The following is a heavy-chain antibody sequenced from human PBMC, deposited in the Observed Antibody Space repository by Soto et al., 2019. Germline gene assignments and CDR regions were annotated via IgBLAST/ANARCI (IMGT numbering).Heavy chain of an antibody. D-gene: IGHD4-17*01. CDR2: IIPIFGTA. Sequence: QVQLVQSGAEVKKPGSSVKVSCKASGGTFSSYAISWVRQAPGQGLAWMGGIIPIFGTANYAQKFQGRVTITADKSTSTAYMELSSLRSEDTDVYYCARGTAYGDYVYYYYGMDVWGQGTTVTVSS. CDR3: ARGTAYGDYVYYYYGMDV. V-gene: IGHV1-69*06. CDR1: GGTFSSYA. J-gene: IGHJ6*02.